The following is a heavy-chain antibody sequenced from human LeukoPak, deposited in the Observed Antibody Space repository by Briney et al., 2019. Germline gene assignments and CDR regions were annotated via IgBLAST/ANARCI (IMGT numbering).Heavy chain of an antibody. CDR3: GRVASSGWYVGD. Sequence: GGSLRLSCAASGFTFSSYSMTWVRLAPGKGLEWVSYITDSSSITSYIDSVKGRFSISRDNAKNSLYLQMTSLRDEDTAVYYCGRVASSGWYVGDWGQGTLVTVSS. V-gene: IGHV3-48*02. CDR2: ITDSSSIT. D-gene: IGHD6-19*01. J-gene: IGHJ4*02. CDR1: GFTFSSYS.